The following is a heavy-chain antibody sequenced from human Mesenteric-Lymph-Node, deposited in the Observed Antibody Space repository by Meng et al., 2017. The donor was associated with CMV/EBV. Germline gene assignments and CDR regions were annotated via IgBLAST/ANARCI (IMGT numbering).Heavy chain of an antibody. D-gene: IGHD6-19*01. CDR3: ARGRNIAVGNPQTFDY. CDR1: GFTFSDYY. CDR2: ISSSSTI. Sequence: GESLKISCAASGFTFSDYYMNWVRQAPGKGLGWVSSISSSSTIYYADSVKGRFTISRDNAKNSLYLQMNSLRAEDTAVYYCARGRNIAVGNPQTFDYWGQGTLVTVSS. V-gene: IGHV3-69-1*02. J-gene: IGHJ4*02.